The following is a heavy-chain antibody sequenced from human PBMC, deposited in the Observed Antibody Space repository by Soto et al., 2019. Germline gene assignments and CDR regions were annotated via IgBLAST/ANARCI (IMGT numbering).Heavy chain of an antibody. V-gene: IGHV3-72*01. D-gene: IGHD7-27*01. J-gene: IGHJ2*01. CDR3: ARAPRTGDWYFDL. Sequence: GGSLRLSCAASGFTFSSYAMSWVRQAPGKGLEWVGRTRNKANSYTTEYAASVKGRFTISRDDSKNSLYLQMNSLKTEDTAVYYCARAPRTGDWYFDLWGRGTLVTVSS. CDR1: GFTFSSYA. CDR2: TRNKANSYTT.